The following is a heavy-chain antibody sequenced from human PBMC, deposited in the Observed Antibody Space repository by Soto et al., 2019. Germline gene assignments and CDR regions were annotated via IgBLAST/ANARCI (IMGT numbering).Heavy chain of an antibody. CDR3: ARGPTYYYYGLDV. CDR2: IIPIFGT. V-gene: IGHV1-69*01. CDR1: GGTFSSYA. Sequence: QVLLEQSGAEVKKPGSSVKVSCKAPGGTFSSYALTWVRQAPGQGLEWMGGIIPIFGTKYAERYQGRLTIIADESTSTAYMELSSLRSEDTAVYYCARGPTYYYYGLDVWGQGTTVTVSS. J-gene: IGHJ6*02.